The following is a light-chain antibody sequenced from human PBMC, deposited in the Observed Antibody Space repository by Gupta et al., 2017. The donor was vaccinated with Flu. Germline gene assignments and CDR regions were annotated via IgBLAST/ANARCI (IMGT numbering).Light chain of an antibody. CDR3: QQSYSTPQT. CDR1: QSINNN. J-gene: IGKJ1*01. Sequence: DIQLTQPPSSLSASVGDRVIITCRASQSINNNLHWYQQKPGKAPKLLIYAASTLRSGVPSRFSGSGSGTDFTLTISSQQPEDFATYFCQQSYSTPQTFGQGSKVEIK. CDR2: AAS. V-gene: IGKV1-39*01.